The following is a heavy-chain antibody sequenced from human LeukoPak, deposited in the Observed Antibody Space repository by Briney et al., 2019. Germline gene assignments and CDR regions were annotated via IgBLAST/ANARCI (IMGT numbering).Heavy chain of an antibody. J-gene: IGHJ5*02. Sequence: ASVKVSCKASGYTFTSYGITWVRQAPGQGLEWMGWINTYNGNTYYAQNFQGRVTMTADTSTSTAYMEVRSLRSDDTAVYYCARLSPPIASFCSGGTCYSGGFDPWGQGTLVTVSS. D-gene: IGHD2-15*01. CDR2: INTYNGNT. CDR3: ARLSPPIASFCSGGTCYSGGFDP. V-gene: IGHV1-18*01. CDR1: GYTFTSYG.